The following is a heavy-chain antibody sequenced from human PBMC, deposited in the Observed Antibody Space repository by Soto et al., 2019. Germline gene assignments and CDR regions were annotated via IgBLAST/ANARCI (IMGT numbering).Heavy chain of an antibody. CDR1: GGTFGSYA. J-gene: IGHJ6*02. D-gene: IGHD2-2*01. CDR3: ARAQGSSTSLEIYYYYYCGMDV. V-gene: IGHV1-69*01. Sequence: QVQLVQSGAEVKKPGSSVKVSCKASGGTFGSYAISWVRQAPGQGLEWMGGIIPIPGTAHYAQKFQGRVTIAADESTSPAYMELSSLRSEDTAVYYCARAQGSSTSLEIYYYYYCGMDVWGQGTTVTVSS. CDR2: IIPIPGTA.